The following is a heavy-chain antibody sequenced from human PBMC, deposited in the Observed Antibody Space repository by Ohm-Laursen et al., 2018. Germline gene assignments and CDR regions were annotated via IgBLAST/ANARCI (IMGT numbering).Heavy chain of an antibody. CDR1: GYTFSTYD. J-gene: IGHJ4*02. Sequence: SVKISCKASGYTFSTYDIVWVRQAAGQGPEWMGWMNPNSGNTGYSGDTGYQHKFRGRITMTRDTSISTAYMELSGLTSEDTATYYCARAVRNQLVSDYWGQGTLVTVSS. D-gene: IGHD2-2*01. CDR3: ARAVRNQLVSDY. CDR2: MNPNSGNTGYSGDT. V-gene: IGHV1-8*01.